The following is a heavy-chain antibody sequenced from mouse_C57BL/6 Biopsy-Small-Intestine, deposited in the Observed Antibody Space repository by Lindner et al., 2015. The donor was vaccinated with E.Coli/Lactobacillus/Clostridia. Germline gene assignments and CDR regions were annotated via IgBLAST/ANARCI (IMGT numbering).Heavy chain of an antibody. Sequence: VQLQESGAELARPGASVKLSCKASGCTFTSYGINWVKQRTGQGLEWIGLIYPRSDNTYYTEKFKGKATLTADKSSSTAYMEVRSLTSEDSAVYFCAREGVNFLDYWGQGTTLTVSS. CDR1: GCTFTSYG. D-gene: IGHD1-3*01. J-gene: IGHJ2*01. V-gene: IGHV1-81*01. CDR3: AREGVNFLDY. CDR2: IYPRSDNT.